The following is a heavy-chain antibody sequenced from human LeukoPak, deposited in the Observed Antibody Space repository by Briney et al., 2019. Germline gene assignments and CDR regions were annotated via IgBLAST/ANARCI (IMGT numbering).Heavy chain of an antibody. Sequence: GRSLRLSCAASGFTFDDYAMHWVRQAPGKGLEWVSGISWNSGSIGYADSVKGRFTISRDNAKNSLYLQMNSLRAEDTAVYYCARVYTSFWRGSHDAFDIWGQGTMVTVSS. D-gene: IGHD3-3*01. CDR1: GFTFDDYA. CDR3: ARVYTSFWRGSHDAFDI. J-gene: IGHJ3*02. CDR2: ISWNSGSI. V-gene: IGHV3-9*01.